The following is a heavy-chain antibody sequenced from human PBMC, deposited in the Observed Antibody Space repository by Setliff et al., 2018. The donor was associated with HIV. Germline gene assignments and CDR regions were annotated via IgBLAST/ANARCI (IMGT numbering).Heavy chain of an antibody. CDR1: GGSISSYY. CDR2: IYTSGST. CDR3: ARDFQNYYDSSGYYYAGDYFDY. J-gene: IGHJ4*02. Sequence: SETLSLTCTVSGGSISSYYWSWIRQPAGKGLEWIGRIYTSGSTNYNPSLKSRVIMSVDTSKNQFSLKLSSVTAADTAVYYCARDFQNYYDSSGYYYAGDYFDYWGQGTLVTVSS. V-gene: IGHV4-4*07. D-gene: IGHD3-22*01.